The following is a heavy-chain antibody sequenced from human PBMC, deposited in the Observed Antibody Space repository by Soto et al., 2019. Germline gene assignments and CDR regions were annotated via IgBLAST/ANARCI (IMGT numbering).Heavy chain of an antibody. CDR3: VRTSSY. V-gene: IGHV3-53*01. CDR1: GFAVNSNY. CDR2: IFGGGST. J-gene: IGHJ4*02. D-gene: IGHD2-2*01. Sequence: EVQLVTSGGGLIQPGGSLRLSCAAPGFAVNSNYMSWVRQAPGKGLEWVSVIFGGGSTYYSDSVKGRFTISRDNSKNTLYLQMNSLRTEDTAVYYCVRTSSYWGQGTLVTVSS.